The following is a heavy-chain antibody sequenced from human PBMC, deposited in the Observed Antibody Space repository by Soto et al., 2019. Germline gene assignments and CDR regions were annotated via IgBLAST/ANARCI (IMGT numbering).Heavy chain of an antibody. Sequence: EVQLVESGGGLVQPGGSLRLSCAASGFTFSSYWMSWVRQAPGKGLEWVANIKQDGSEKYYVDSVKGRFTISRDNAKNSLYLQMNSLRAEDTAVYYCASATYGDYYEYYFDYWGQGTLVTVSS. CDR2: IKQDGSEK. D-gene: IGHD4-17*01. V-gene: IGHV3-7*01. J-gene: IGHJ4*02. CDR1: GFTFSSYW. CDR3: ASATYGDYYEYYFDY.